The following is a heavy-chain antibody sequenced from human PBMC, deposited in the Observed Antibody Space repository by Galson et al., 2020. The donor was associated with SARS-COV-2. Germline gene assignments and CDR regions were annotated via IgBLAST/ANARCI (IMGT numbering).Heavy chain of an antibody. J-gene: IGHJ5*02. D-gene: IGHD3-3*01. V-gene: IGHV4-39*07. CDR2: IYYSGAT. Sequence: SETLSLTCTVSGGSISGSTYFWGWVRQPTGKGLEWIANIYYSGATYYNQSLKSRVTISVDTSKNQFSLKLTSVTAADTAVYYCTRATLERLGMWFDPWGQGSLVTVSS. CDR1: GGSISGSTYF. CDR3: TRATLERLGMWFDP.